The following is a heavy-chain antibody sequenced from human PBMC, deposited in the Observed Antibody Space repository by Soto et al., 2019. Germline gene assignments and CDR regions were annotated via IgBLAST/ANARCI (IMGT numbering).Heavy chain of an antibody. J-gene: IGHJ5*02. CDR3: ERVTSMVRGVIDKWFEP. CDR2: IIPMYGPA. CDR1: GGTFSSYA. V-gene: IGHV1-69*01. D-gene: IGHD3-10*01. Sequence: QVPLVQSGAEVKKPGSSVTVSCKASGGTFSSYAIHWVRQAPGQGLEWMGGIIPMYGPAKYAQRFQGRVTISADESTTTVYMELTSLTSQDTAVYYCERVTSMVRGVIDKWFEPWGHGTLVTVSS.